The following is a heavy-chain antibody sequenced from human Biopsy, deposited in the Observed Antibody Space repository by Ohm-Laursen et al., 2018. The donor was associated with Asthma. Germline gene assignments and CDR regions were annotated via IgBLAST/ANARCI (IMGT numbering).Heavy chain of an antibody. Sequence: SLRLSCAASGFTFSSYGMHWVRQAPGKGLEWVAVISYDGSNKYYADSVKGRFTISRDNSKNTLCLQMNSLRAEDTAVYYCARDPAGYHYFDYWGQGTLVTVSS. CDR2: ISYDGSNK. V-gene: IGHV3-30*03. CDR1: GFTFSSYG. J-gene: IGHJ4*02. D-gene: IGHD3-16*02. CDR3: ARDPAGYHYFDY.